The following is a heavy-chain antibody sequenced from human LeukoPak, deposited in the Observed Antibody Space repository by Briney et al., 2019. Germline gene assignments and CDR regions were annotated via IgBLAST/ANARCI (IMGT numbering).Heavy chain of an antibody. D-gene: IGHD1-26*01. CDR3: AREPGSYEFSVPLYDY. J-gene: IGHJ4*02. V-gene: IGHV4-30-4*01. CDR1: GGSISSGDYY. CDR2: IYYSGST. Sequence: PSQTLSLTCTVSGGSISSGDYYWSWIRQPPGKGLEWIGYIYYSGSTYYNPSLKSRVTISVDTSKNQFSLQLNSVTPEDTAVYYCAREPGSYEFSVPLYDYWGQGTLVTVSS.